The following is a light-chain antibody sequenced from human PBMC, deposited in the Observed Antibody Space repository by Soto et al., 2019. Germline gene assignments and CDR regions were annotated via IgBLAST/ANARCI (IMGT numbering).Light chain of an antibody. Sequence: QSVLTQPAYVSGSPGQSITISCTGTSSDVGSHNLVSWYQQHPGQAPKLMIYEVSKRTLGVSARFSASKSGNTASLTISGLQAEDEADYYCCSYGGSRAVFGGGTQLTVL. CDR1: SSDVGSHNL. CDR2: EVS. CDR3: CSYGGSRAV. J-gene: IGLJ7*01. V-gene: IGLV2-23*02.